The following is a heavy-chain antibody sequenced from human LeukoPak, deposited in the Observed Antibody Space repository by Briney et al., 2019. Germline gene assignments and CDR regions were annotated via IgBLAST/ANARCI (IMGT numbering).Heavy chain of an antibody. CDR1: GFTFSDYW. CDR2: ITHDGRST. Sequence: GGSLRPSCAASGFTFSDYWMNWVRHAPGKGLVWVSRITHDGRSTAYADSVKGRFTISRDNAKSTLYLEMNSLRAEDTAVYYCASAPYSSGWYSFDYWGHGTLVTVSS. J-gene: IGHJ4*01. CDR3: ASAPYSSGWYSFDY. D-gene: IGHD6-19*01. V-gene: IGHV3-74*01.